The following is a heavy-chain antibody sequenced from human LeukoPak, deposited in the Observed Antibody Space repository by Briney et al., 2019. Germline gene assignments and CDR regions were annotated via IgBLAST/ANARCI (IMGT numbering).Heavy chain of an antibody. CDR2: INANSGGT. Sequence: GASVKVSCKASGYTYTGHYMHWVRQAPGQGLEWMGWINANSGGTNYAQKFQGRVTMTRDTSISTAYMELSRLRSDDTAVYYCARVANSEEQLVGYWGQGTLVTVSS. CDR3: ARVANSEEQLVGY. J-gene: IGHJ4*02. D-gene: IGHD6-6*01. V-gene: IGHV1-2*02. CDR1: GYTYTGHY.